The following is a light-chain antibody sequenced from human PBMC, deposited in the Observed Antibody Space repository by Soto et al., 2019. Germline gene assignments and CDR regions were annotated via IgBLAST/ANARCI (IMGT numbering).Light chain of an antibody. CDR3: QEYNNNWT. Sequence: DIQMTQSPSTLSASVGDRVTITCRASQSISNWLAWYQQKPGKAPKLLIYKASSLESGVPSRFSGSGSRTEFTLTISSLQPDDFGTYYCQEYNNNWTFGQGTKVDIK. CDR1: QSISNW. J-gene: IGKJ1*01. CDR2: KAS. V-gene: IGKV1-5*03.